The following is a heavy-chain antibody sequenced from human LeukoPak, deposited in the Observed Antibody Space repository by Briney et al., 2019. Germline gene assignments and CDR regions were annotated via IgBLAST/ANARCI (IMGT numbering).Heavy chain of an antibody. CDR1: DDSITMYH. CDR3: ARGRVSSSTWYSTYYYFFYMDF. D-gene: IGHD4-11*01. CDR2: VDHTGST. J-gene: IGHJ6*03. Sequence: SETLSLTCTVSDDSITMYHWTWIRQPPGKGLEWIGYVDHTGSTKFNPSLNGRVSTSRDTSNNFFSLRLRSVTAADTAVYFCARGRVSSSTWYSTYYYFFYMDFWGKGTTVTVSS. V-gene: IGHV4-59*01.